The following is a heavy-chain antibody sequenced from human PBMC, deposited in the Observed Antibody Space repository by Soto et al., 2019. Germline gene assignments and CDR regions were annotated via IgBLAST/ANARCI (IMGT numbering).Heavy chain of an antibody. CDR3: ARAGGSSWYYYYYGMDV. V-gene: IGHV4-4*07. Sequence: TSETLSLTCTVSGGSISSYYWSWIRQPAGKGLEWIGRIYTSGSTNYNPSLKSRVTMSVDTSKNQFSLKLSSVTAADTAVYYCARAGGSSWYYYYYGMDVWGQGTTVTVSS. CDR2: IYTSGST. D-gene: IGHD6-13*01. J-gene: IGHJ6*02. CDR1: GGSISSYY.